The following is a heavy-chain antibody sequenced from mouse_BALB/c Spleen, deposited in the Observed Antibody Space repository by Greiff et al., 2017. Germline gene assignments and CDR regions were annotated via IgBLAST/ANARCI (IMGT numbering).Heavy chain of an antibody. J-gene: IGHJ4*01. V-gene: IGHV2-4-1*01. CDR3: ARKDRLLYYAMDY. CDR1: GFSLTSYG. D-gene: IGHD2-3*01. Sequence: VKLVESGPGLVQPSQSLSITCTVSGFSLTSYGVHWVRQSPGKGLEWLGVIWSGGSTDYNAAFISRLSISKDNSKSQVFFKMNSLQADDTAIYYCARKDRLLYYAMDYWGQGTSVTVSS. CDR2: IWSGGST.